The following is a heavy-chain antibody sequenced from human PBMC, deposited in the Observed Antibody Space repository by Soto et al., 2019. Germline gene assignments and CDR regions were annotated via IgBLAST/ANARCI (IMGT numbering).Heavy chain of an antibody. D-gene: IGHD3-10*01. J-gene: IGHJ4*02. CDR1: GYTFTSYG. CDR3: ARDQVTMVRGVIVRDYYFDY. V-gene: IGHV1-18*01. CDR2: ISAYNGNT. Sequence: ASVKVSCKASGYTFTSYGISWVRQAPGQGLEWMGWISAYNGNTNYAQKLQSRVTMTTDTSTSTAYMELRSLRSDDTAVYYCARDQVTMVRGVIVRDYYFDYWGQGTLVTVSS.